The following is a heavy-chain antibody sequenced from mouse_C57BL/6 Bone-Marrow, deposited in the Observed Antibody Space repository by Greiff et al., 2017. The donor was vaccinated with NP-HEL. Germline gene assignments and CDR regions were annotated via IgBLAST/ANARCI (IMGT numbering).Heavy chain of an antibody. V-gene: IGHV8-12*01. CDR2: IYWGDDK. D-gene: IGHD4-1*01. CDR1: GFSLSTSGMG. CDR3: ARRDLGHYFDY. Sequence: QVTLKESGPGILQSSQTLSLTCSFSGFSLSTSGMGVSWIRQPSGKGLEWLAYIYWGDDKRYNPSLKSRLTISKDTSRNQVFLKITSVDTADTATYYCARRDLGHYFDYWGQGTTLTVSS. J-gene: IGHJ2*01.